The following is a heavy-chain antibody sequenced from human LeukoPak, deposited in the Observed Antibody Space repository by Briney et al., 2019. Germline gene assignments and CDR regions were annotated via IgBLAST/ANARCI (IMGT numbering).Heavy chain of an antibody. CDR3: ARALRYGSGTFDY. V-gene: IGHV3-21*01. D-gene: IGHD3-10*01. Sequence: PGGSLRLSCAASGFTFSSYSMNWVRQAPGKGLEWVSSISSSSSYIYYADSVKGRFTISRDNAKNSLYLQMNSLRAEDTAVYYCARALRYGSGTFDYWGQGTLVTVSS. CDR2: ISSSSSYI. J-gene: IGHJ4*02. CDR1: GFTFSSYS.